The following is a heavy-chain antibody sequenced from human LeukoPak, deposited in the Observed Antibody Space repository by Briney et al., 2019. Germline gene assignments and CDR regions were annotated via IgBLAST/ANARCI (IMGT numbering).Heavy chain of an antibody. CDR2: INHSGST. D-gene: IGHD2-2*01. CDR3: ARYCSSTSCHAFDY. CDR1: GGSFSGYY. Sequence: SETLSLTCAVYGGSFSGYYWSWIRQPPGKGLEWIGEINHSGSTNYNPSLKSRVTISVDTSKNQFSLKLSSVTAADTAVYYCARYCSSTSCHAFDYWGQGTLVTVSS. V-gene: IGHV4-34*01. J-gene: IGHJ4*02.